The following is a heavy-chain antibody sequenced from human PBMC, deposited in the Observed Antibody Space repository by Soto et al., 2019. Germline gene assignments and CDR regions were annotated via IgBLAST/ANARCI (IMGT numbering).Heavy chain of an antibody. Sequence: EVQVLESGGDLVQPGGSLRLTCAVSGFTFTTSSINWVRHAPGKGLEWVSSIRGNGYTTYYADSVTGRFTISTDNSKSTVFLQMNSLRVEDTALYYCAKGVEHSTADAFETWGQGTMVTVSS. CDR3: AKGVEHSTADAFET. CDR2: IRGNGYTT. CDR1: GFTFTTSS. V-gene: IGHV3-23*01. D-gene: IGHD5-18*01. J-gene: IGHJ3*02.